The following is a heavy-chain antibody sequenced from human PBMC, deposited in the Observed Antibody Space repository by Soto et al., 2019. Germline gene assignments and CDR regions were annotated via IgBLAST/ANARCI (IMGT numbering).Heavy chain of an antibody. CDR2: IDYIGRA. CDR1: GGSISSDNYF. J-gene: IGHJ3*02. D-gene: IGHD2-15*01. V-gene: IGHV4-31*03. CDR3: GREVKSAAASDAFDT. Sequence: QVQLQESGPGLVSPSQTLSLTCTVSGGSISSDNYFWSWIRQHPGKGLEWIGYIDYIGRAYYNPSLKSRATTSVLTSTNQFSLRMRTVAAADKATYYCGREVKSAAASDAFDTWGQGTVVTVSS.